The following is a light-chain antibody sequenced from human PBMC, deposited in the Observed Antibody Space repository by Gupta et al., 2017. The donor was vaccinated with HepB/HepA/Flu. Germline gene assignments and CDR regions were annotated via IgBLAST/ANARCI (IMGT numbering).Light chain of an antibody. CDR2: GAS. J-gene: IGKJ1*01. CDR3: LHYDNYPRT. Sequence: AIQMTQSPSSLSASVGDRVTITCRASQFIRNDLAWYQQKPGKAPQLLIYGASTLQSGVPSRFSGSGSDTDFTLTISSLQPEDFATYYCLHYDNYPRTFGQGTKVEIK. CDR1: QFIRND. V-gene: IGKV1-6*01.